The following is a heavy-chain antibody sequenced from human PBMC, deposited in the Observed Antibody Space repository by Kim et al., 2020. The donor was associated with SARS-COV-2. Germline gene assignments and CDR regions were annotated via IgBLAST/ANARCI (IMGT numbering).Heavy chain of an antibody. D-gene: IGHD3-3*01. Sequence: TYYPGSVQGRFTISRENAKNSLYLQMNSLRAGDTAVYYCARAGVPFGMDVWGQGTTVTVSS. J-gene: IGHJ6*02. V-gene: IGHV3-13*01. CDR3: ARAGVPFGMDV. CDR2: T.